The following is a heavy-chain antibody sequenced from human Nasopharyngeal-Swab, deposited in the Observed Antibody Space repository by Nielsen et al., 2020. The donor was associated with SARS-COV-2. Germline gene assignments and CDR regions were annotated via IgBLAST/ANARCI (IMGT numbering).Heavy chain of an antibody. CDR3: AKATMATETFDY. CDR1: GFTFSSYG. D-gene: IGHD3-10*01. CDR2: IWYDGSNK. Sequence: GESLKISCAASGFTFSSYGMHWVRQAPGKGLEWVAVIWYDGSNKYYADSVKGRFTISRDNSKNTLYLQMNSLGAEDTAVYYCAKATMATETFDYWGQGTLVTVSS. V-gene: IGHV3-33*06. J-gene: IGHJ4*02.